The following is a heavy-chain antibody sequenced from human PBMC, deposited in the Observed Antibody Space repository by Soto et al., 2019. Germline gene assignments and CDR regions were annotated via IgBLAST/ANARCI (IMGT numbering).Heavy chain of an antibody. CDR3: ARYNSPYYYGSGSYNDY. Sequence: VASVKVSCKASGYTFTSYGISWVRQAPGQGLEWMGWISAYNGNTNYAQKLQGRVTMTTDTSTSTAYMELRSLRSDDTAVYYCARYNSPYYYGSGSYNDYWGQGTLVTVSS. J-gene: IGHJ4*02. CDR2: ISAYNGNT. D-gene: IGHD3-10*01. V-gene: IGHV1-18*04. CDR1: GYTFTSYG.